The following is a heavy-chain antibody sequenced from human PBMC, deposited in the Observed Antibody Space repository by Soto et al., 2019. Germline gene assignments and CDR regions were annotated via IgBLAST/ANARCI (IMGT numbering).Heavy chain of an antibody. CDR1: GFSVGGNP. V-gene: IGHV3-53*01. D-gene: IGHD1-1*01. CDR2: IHTGGST. Sequence: EVELVESGGGLMQPGGSLRLSCAASGFSVGGNPMTWVRQAPGKGLEWVASIHTGGSTFYADPVKGRFTISRDNSKNMVYLQMNSLSVGDTAMYFCARGVNDDSWGRGTLVTVSS. CDR3: ARGVNDDS. J-gene: IGHJ4*02.